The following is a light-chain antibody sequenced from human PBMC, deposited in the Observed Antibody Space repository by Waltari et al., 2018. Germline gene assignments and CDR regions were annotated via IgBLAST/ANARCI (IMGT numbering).Light chain of an antibody. V-gene: IGKV1-39*01. CDR3: QQSYTMPMYT. CDR1: QDISNN. Sequence: DIQMTQSPSSLSASVGYRVTITCRASQDISNNLNWYQQKPGKAPDLLIFAVFTLQSGVPSRFSGSGSGTEFTLTISSLQPEDSATYYCQQSYTMPMYTFGQGTKLEIK. J-gene: IGKJ2*01. CDR2: AVF.